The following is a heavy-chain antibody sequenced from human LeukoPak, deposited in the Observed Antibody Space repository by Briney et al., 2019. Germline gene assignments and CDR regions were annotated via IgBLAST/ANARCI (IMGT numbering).Heavy chain of an antibody. V-gene: IGHV4-59*01. Sequence: SETLSLTCTVSGGSISSYYWSWIRQPPGKGLEWIGYNYYSGSTNYNPSLKSRVTISVDTSKNQFSLKLSSVTAADTAVYYCARDGSYFDYWGQGTLVTVSS. CDR1: GGSISSYY. J-gene: IGHJ4*02. CDR2: NYYSGST. CDR3: ARDGSYFDY.